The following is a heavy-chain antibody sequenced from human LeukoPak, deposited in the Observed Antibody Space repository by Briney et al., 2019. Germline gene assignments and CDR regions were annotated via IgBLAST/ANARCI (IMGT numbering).Heavy chain of an antibody. V-gene: IGHV3-30-3*01. J-gene: IGHJ3*02. Sequence: PGRSLRLSCAASGFTFSSYAMHWVRQAPGKGLEWVAVISYDGSNKYYADSVKGRFTISRDNSKNTLYLQMNSLRAEDTAVYYCARDGAGYNWSAFDIWGQETMVTVSS. CDR3: ARDGAGYNWSAFDI. CDR2: ISYDGSNK. D-gene: IGHD1-1*01. CDR1: GFTFSSYA.